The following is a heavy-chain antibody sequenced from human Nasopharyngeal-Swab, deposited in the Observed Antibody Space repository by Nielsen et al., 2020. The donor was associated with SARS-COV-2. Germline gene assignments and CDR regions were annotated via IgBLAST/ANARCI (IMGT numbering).Heavy chain of an antibody. Sequence: WIRQPPGKGLEWVSSISRSGTYINYADSVKGRFTISRDNAKNSLYLQLNSLRAGDTAVYYCARVRAVAVYFDYWGQGTLVTVSS. J-gene: IGHJ4*02. CDR3: ARVRAVAVYFDY. V-gene: IGHV3-21*01. CDR2: ISRSGTYI. D-gene: IGHD6-19*01.